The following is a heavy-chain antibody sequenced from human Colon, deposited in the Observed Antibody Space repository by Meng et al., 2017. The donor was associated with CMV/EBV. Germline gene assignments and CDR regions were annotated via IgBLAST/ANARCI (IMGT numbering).Heavy chain of an antibody. CDR3: ARSPLPAALNWFDP. Sequence: SGGPFNSNAISWVRQAPGQGLEWMGGIIPIFGKPKYAQKFQGRVTITADESTSTTYMELSSLTSDDTAVYYCARSPLPAALNWFDPWGQGTLVTVSS. CDR1: GGPFNSNA. CDR2: IIPIFGKP. J-gene: IGHJ5*02. V-gene: IGHV1-69*01. D-gene: IGHD2-2*01.